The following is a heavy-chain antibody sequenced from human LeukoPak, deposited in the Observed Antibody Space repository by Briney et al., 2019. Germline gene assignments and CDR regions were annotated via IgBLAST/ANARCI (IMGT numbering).Heavy chain of an antibody. V-gene: IGHV3-23*01. Sequence: SLRPSRAASGFPSCSHAMSCVRQPPGKGLEWVAAISNGKTYYAGSVTGRFPISRDDSTNTVYLHMNSLRDEDTALYHCVREAGYCAPVCVKTNWFDPWGQGTLVTVSS. J-gene: IGHJ5*02. CDR2: ISNGKT. CDR1: GFPSCSHA. D-gene: IGHD2-15*01. CDR3: VREAGYCAPVCVKTNWFDP.